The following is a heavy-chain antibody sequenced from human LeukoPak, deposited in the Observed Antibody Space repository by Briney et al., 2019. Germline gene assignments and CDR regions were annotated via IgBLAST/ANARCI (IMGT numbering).Heavy chain of an antibody. J-gene: IGHJ3*02. CDR2: IIPIFGTA. CDR3: ASDSSSPRHDAFDI. V-gene: IGHV1-69*13. CDR1: GGTFSSYA. D-gene: IGHD6-6*01. Sequence: SVKVSCKASGGTFSSYAISWVRQAPGQGLEWMGGIIPIFGTANYAQKFQGRVTITADESTSTAYMELSSLRSEDTAVYYCASDSSSPRHDAFDIWGQGTMVTVSS.